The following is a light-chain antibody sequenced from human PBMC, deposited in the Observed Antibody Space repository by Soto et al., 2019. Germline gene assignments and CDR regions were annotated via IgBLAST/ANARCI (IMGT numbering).Light chain of an antibody. J-gene: IGLJ1*01. V-gene: IGLV2-14*01. CDR2: EVS. CDR3: NSHGGSRPYYV. CDR1: SSDIGAYNS. Sequence: QSALTQPASVSGSPGQSITISCTGTSSDIGAYNSVSWYQQYPGRAPKLMIYEVSNRPSGVSARFSASKSGNTASLTISGLQAEDEADYYCNSHGGSRPYYVFGTGTKVTVL.